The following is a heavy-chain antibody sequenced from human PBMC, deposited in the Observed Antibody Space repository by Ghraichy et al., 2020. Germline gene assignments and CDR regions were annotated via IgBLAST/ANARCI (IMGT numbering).Heavy chain of an antibody. D-gene: IGHD3-10*01. CDR2: IWYDGSNK. CDR1: GFTFSSYG. V-gene: IGHV3-33*01. J-gene: IGHJ4*02. CDR3: ARDRGYYGSGFDY. Sequence: GGSLRLSCAASGFTFSSYGMHWVRQAPGKGLEWVAVIWYDGSNKYYADSVKGRFTISRDNSKNTLYLQMNSLRAEDTAMYYCARDRGYYGSGFDYWGQGTLVTVSS.